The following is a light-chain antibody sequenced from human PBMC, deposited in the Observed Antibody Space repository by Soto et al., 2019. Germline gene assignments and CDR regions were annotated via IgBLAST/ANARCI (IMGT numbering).Light chain of an antibody. CDR1: SSDVGGYNF. CDR2: DVT. Sequence: QSALTQPASVSGSPGQWITISCTGTSSDVGGYNFVSWYQQHPGNSPKLMIYDVTNRPSGISNRFSGSKSGNTASLTISGLQAEDEAHYYCNSYTTSGAVVFGGGTKLTVL. V-gene: IGLV2-14*03. CDR3: NSYTTSGAVV. J-gene: IGLJ3*02.